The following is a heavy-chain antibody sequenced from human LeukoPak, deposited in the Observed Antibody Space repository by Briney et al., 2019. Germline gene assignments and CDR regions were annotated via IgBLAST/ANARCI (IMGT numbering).Heavy chain of an antibody. CDR3: ARDLYYYDSSVGY. V-gene: IGHV3-66*01. J-gene: IGHJ4*02. Sequence: PGGSLRLSCAASGFTVSSNYMSWVRQAPGKGLEWVSVIYSGGSTYYADSVKGRFTISRDNPKNTLYLQMNSLRAEDTAVYYCARDLYYYDSSVGYWGQGTLVTVSS. CDR2: IYSGGST. CDR1: GFTVSSNY. D-gene: IGHD3-22*01.